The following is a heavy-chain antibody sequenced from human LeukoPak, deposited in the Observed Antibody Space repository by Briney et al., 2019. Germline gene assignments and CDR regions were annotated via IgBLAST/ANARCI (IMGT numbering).Heavy chain of an antibody. V-gene: IGHV3-7*01. Sequence: GGSLRLSCAASGFTFNAYSMHWVRQAPGKGLEWVANIKTDGYDKYYVDSLKGRFTISRDNAENSLYLQMDSLRAEDTAVYYCARALYNHGWFPDYFDYWGQGTLVTVSS. D-gene: IGHD6-19*01. J-gene: IGHJ4*02. CDR3: ARALYNHGWFPDYFDY. CDR1: GFTFNAYS. CDR2: IKTDGYDK.